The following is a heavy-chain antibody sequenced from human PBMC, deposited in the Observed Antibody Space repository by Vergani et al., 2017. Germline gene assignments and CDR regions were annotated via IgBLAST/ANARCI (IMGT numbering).Heavy chain of an antibody. D-gene: IGHD3-22*01. CDR2: IIPIFGTA. V-gene: IGHV1-69*01. CDR1: GYTFTGYY. CDR3: ARLSYDTTPYLQGGYDC. Sequence: QVQLVQSGAEVKKPGASVKVSCKASGYTFTGYYMHWVRQAPGQGLEWMGGIIPIFGTANYAQKFQGRVTITADESTSTAYMELSSLRAEDTAVYYCARLSYDTTPYLQGGYDCWVERTLLSVSS. J-gene: IGHJ4*02.